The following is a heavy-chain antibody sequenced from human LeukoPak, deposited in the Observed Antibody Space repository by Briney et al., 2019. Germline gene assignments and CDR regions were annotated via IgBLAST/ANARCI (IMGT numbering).Heavy chain of an antibody. CDR1: GFTFSSSG. V-gene: IGHV3-30*18. Sequence: GRSLRLSCAASGFTFSSSGMHWVRQAPGKGLEWVALISYDGSTKYYADSVKGRLTISRDNSKNTLYLQMNSLRAEDTAVYYCAKSVVLVRGVIPDKGQIGFDYWGQGTLVTVSS. J-gene: IGHJ4*02. CDR3: AKSVVLVRGVIPDKGQIGFDY. CDR2: ISYDGSTK. D-gene: IGHD3-10*01.